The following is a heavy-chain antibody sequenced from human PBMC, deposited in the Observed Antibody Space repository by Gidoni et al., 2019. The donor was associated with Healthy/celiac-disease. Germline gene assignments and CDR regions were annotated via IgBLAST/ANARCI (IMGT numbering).Heavy chain of an antibody. CDR1: GYTLTELS. D-gene: IGHD3-10*01. CDR2: FDPEDGET. Sequence: QVQLVQPGAEVKKPGASVKVSCKVSGYTLTELSMHWVRQAPGKGLEWMGGFDPEDGETIYAQKFQGRVTMTEDTSTDTAYMELSSLRSEDTAVYYCATTLKITMVRGVPRYFDLWGRGTLVTVSS. J-gene: IGHJ2*01. V-gene: IGHV1-24*01. CDR3: ATTLKITMVRGVPRYFDL.